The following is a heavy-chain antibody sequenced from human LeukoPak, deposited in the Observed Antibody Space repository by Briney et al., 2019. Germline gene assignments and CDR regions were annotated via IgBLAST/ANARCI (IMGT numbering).Heavy chain of an antibody. J-gene: IGHJ4*02. CDR3: TSRLSVRRSNNTPVDY. V-gene: IGHV3-73*01. CDR1: GFTFSGSA. CDR2: IRSKANSYAT. D-gene: IGHD1-1*01. Sequence: GGALRLSCTASGFTFSGSAMHWVRQASGKGLEWVGRIRSKANSYATVYAASVKGRFTISRDDSKNTAYLQMNSLKTEDTAVYYCTSRLSVRRSNNTPVDYWGQGTLVTVSS.